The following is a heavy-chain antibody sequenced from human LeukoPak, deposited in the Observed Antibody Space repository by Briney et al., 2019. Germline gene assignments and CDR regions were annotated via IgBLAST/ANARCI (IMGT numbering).Heavy chain of an antibody. Sequence: ASVKVSCKASGYTFTGYYMHWVRQAPGQGLEWMGWINPNSGGTNYAQKFQGRVTMTRNTSISTAYMELSSLRSEDTAVYYCARVRKQQLDRRGRYYFDYWGQGTLVTVSS. V-gene: IGHV1-2*02. CDR2: INPNSGGT. CDR1: GYTFTGYY. D-gene: IGHD6-13*01. J-gene: IGHJ4*02. CDR3: ARVRKQQLDRRGRYYFDY.